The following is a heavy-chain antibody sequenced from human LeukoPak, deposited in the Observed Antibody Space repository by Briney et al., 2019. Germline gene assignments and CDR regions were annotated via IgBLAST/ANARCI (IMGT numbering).Heavy chain of an antibody. CDR1: GFTFSSYA. CDR3: ATRGVEVAAEYYFDY. Sequence: GGSLRLSCAASGFTFSSYAMHRVRQAPGERLELVAVISYYGSNKYYEDFVKGRFTISRDKSKNTLYLQMNRLRAEDMAVEYCATRGVEVAAEYYFDYWAQGTLVTVSS. CDR2: ISYYGSNK. J-gene: IGHJ4*02. D-gene: IGHD6-19*01. V-gene: IGHV3-30-3*01.